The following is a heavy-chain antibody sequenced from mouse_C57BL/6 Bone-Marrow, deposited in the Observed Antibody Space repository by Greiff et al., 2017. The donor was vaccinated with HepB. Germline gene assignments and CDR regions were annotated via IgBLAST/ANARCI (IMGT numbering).Heavy chain of an antibody. V-gene: IGHV14-2*01. D-gene: IGHD1-2*01. Sequence: VPFPPSWAELFEPGASVQLSLPASWFHITGHYFHRVKPRTEQGLEWVGRIGPEDGETKYAPKFQGKATITADTSSNTAYLQLSSLTSEDTAVYYCALITTADYWGQGTTLTVSS. CDR2: IGPEDGET. CDR3: ALITTADY. CDR1: WFHITGHY. J-gene: IGHJ2*01.